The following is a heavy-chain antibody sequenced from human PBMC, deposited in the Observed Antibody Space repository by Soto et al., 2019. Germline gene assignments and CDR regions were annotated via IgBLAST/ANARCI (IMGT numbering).Heavy chain of an antibody. CDR1: GGSFSGYY. J-gene: IGHJ4*02. D-gene: IGHD3-22*01. V-gene: IGHV4-34*01. CDR2: INHSGST. Sequence: QVQLQQWGAGLLKPSETLSLTCAVYGGSFSGYYCTWIRQPPGKGLEWIGEINHSGSTNYNPSLKSRVTISVDPSKNQFSLKLSSVTAADTAVYYCARGRGDYDSSGSRRYFDYWGQGTLVTVSS. CDR3: ARGRGDYDSSGSRRYFDY.